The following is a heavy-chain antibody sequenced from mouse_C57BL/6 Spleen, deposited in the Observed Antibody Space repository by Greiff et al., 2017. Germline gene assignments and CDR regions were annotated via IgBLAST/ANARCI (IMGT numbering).Heavy chain of an antibody. D-gene: IGHD2-3*01. J-gene: IGHJ2*01. V-gene: IGHV2-5*01. CDR3: AKNDGYSFDY. CDR1: GFSLTSYG. Sequence: VMLVESGPGLVQPSQSLSITCTVSGFSLTSYGVHWVRQSPGKGLEWLGVIWRGGSTDYNAACMSRLSITKDNSKSQVFFKMNSVQADDTARYYWAKNDGYSFDYWGQGTTLTVSS. CDR2: IWRGGST.